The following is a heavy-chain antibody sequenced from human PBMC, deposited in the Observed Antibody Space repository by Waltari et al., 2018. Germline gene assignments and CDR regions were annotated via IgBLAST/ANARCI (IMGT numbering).Heavy chain of an antibody. J-gene: IGHJ6*02. Sequence: QVQLQESGPGLVKPSQTLSLTCTVSGGSISSGSYYWSWIRQPAGKGLEWIGRIYTSASTNYNPSLKSRVTISVDTSKNQFSLKLSSVTAADTAVYYCARDDSGVDYYYYGMDVWGQGTTVTVSS. V-gene: IGHV4-61*02. CDR2: IYTSAST. CDR3: ARDDSGVDYYYYGMDV. D-gene: IGHD3-3*01. CDR1: GGSISSGSYY.